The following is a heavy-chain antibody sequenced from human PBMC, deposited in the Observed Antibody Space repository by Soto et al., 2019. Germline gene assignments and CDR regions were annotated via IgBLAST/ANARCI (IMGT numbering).Heavy chain of an antibody. J-gene: IGHJ6*02. D-gene: IGHD5-12*01. CDR1: SGPSRSHN. Sequence: QVQVQQSGPGLVKPSETLSLTCTVSSGPSRSHNWGWIRHPPGRGLEWIGYVYYTGDTSYNPSLKSRVTISADTSTNHSSLTLRSVTAADTAVYYCVRQGIDYLHGLVDVWGQGTTVSVSS. CDR2: VYYTGDT. V-gene: IGHV4-59*08. CDR3: VRQGIDYLHGLVDV.